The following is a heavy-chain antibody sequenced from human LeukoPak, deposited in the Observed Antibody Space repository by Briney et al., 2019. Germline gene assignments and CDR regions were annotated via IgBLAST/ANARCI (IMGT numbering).Heavy chain of an antibody. CDR2: IYSGGST. CDR1: GFTFSSNY. D-gene: IGHD4-17*01. V-gene: IGHV3-66*02. Sequence: PGGSLTLSCAASGFTFSSNYMSWVRQAPGKGLEWVSVIYSGGSTYYSDSVKGRFTISRDNSKNTLYLQMNSLRAEDTAVYYCARVPPNGAHFDYWGQGTLVTVSS. J-gene: IGHJ4*02. CDR3: ARVPPNGAHFDY.